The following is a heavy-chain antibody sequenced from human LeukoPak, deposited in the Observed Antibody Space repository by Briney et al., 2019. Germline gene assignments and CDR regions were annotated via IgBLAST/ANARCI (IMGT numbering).Heavy chain of an antibody. CDR1: GFTFRSHG. CDR2: IWWDGTYK. V-gene: IGHV3-33*01. CDR3: ARSRSDSSGYYYFAY. Sequence: GGSLRLSCAASGFTFRSHGMHWVRQAPGKGLEWVAVIWWDGTYKYYADSVKGRFSISRDDSMNTVFLQMNSLRAEDTAVYYCARSRSDSSGYYYFAYWGQGTLVTVSS. D-gene: IGHD3-22*01. J-gene: IGHJ4*02.